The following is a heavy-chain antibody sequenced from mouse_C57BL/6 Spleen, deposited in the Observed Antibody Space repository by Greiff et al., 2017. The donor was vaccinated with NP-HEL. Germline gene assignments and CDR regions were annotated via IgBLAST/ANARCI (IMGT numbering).Heavy chain of an antibody. CDR2: INPNNGGT. D-gene: IGHD2-4*01. Sequence: VQLKQSGPELVKPGASVKISCTASGYTFTDYYMNWVKQSHGKSLEWIGDINPNNGGTSYNQKFKGKATLTVDKSSSTAYMELRSLTSEDSAVYYCARADYDGWGYWGQGTTLTVSS. J-gene: IGHJ2*01. V-gene: IGHV1-26*01. CDR3: ARADYDGWGY. CDR1: GYTFTDYY.